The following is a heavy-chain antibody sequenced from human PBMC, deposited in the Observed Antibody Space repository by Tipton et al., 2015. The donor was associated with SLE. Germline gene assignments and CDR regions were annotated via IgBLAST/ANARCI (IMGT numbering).Heavy chain of an antibody. Sequence: SLRLSCAASGFIFSSYTMNWVRQAPGKGLEWVAVISYDGSNKYYADSVKGRFTISRDNAKNTLYLQMHSLRPEDTAVYYCTRDWGGGGFDYWGQGTLVTVSS. D-gene: IGHD2-15*01. CDR1: GFIFSSYT. CDR2: ISYDGSNK. J-gene: IGHJ4*02. CDR3: TRDWGGGGFDY. V-gene: IGHV3-30-3*01.